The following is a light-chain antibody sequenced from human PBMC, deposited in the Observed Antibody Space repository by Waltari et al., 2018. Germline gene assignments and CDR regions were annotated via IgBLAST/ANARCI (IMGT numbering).Light chain of an antibody. V-gene: IGKV3-15*01. CDR3: QQYADLPPYN. J-gene: IGKJ2*01. CDR2: DAS. Sequence: DIGMTQSPGTLSASPGDSATLSCRVSQTVSPNLAWYQQKPGQAPRLLIYDASTRVTGVPARFSGSGSGTDFTLTIASLQSEDFGVYYCQQYADLPPYNFGQGTKLEI. CDR1: QTVSPN.